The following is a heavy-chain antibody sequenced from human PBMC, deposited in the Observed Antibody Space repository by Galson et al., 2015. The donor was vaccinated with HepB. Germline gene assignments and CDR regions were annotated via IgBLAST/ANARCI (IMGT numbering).Heavy chain of an antibody. J-gene: IGHJ4*02. CDR1: GFTFSNAW. CDR2: IKSKTDGGTT. V-gene: IGHV3-15*07. Sequence: SLRLSCAASGFTFSNAWMNWVRQAPGKGLEWVGRIKSKTDGGTTDYAAPVKGRFTISRDDSKNTLYLQMNSLKTEDTAVYYCTTLHYRDGYNFRDKGIDYWGQGTLVTVSS. CDR3: TTLHYRDGYNFRDKGIDY. D-gene: IGHD5-24*01.